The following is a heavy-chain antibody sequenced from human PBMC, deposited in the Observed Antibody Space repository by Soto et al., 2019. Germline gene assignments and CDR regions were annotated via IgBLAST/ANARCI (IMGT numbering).Heavy chain of an antibody. V-gene: IGHV4-61*01. CDR2: ISYSGNT. CDR3: GRRNSGGNWFDP. D-gene: IGHD4-17*01. J-gene: IGHJ5*02. CDR1: GGSVTSGTYF. Sequence: PSETLSLTCTVSGGSVTSGTYFWNWVRQPPGKGLEWIGYISYSGNTDYNPSLKSRATISVDTSKTQFSLKLTSLTAADTAVYYYGRRNSGGNWFDPWGRGTLVTVSS.